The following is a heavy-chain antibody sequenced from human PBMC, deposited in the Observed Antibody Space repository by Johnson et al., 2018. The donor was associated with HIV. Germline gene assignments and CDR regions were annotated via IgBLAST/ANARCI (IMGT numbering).Heavy chain of an antibody. CDR3: ARAPHICTNAICLDAFDI. J-gene: IGHJ3*02. D-gene: IGHD2-8*01. CDR2: IFPGGST. V-gene: IGHV3-13*01. CDR1: GFIVSDHH. Sequence: EKLVESGGGLVQPGGSLRLSCAASGFIVSDHHMHWVRQPTGKSLEWVSVIFPGGSTGYADSVQGRLTISRDNAKNSLYLHMTSLRAEDTALYYCARAPHICTNAICLDAFDIWGQGTMVTVSS.